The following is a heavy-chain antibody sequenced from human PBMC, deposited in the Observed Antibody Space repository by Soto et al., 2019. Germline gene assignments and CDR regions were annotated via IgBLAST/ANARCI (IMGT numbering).Heavy chain of an antibody. J-gene: IGHJ5*02. V-gene: IGHV1-8*01. Sequence: QVQLVQSGAEVKKPGASVKVSCKASGYTFTSYDINWVRQATGQGLEYLGWMNPNSGNTAYVQKFKGRVTMTWDTSITTAYMELSSLRSEDTAVYFCARGIKYGAHSRWFDPWGQGTLVTVSS. CDR1: GYTFTSYD. CDR3: ARGIKYGAHSRWFDP. D-gene: IGHD4-17*01. CDR2: MNPNSGNT.